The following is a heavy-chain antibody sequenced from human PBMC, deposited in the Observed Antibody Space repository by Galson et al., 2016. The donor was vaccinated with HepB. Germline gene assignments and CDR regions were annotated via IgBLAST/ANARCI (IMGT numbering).Heavy chain of an antibody. V-gene: IGHV4-59*01. CDR3: ARGRYRLDQ. CDR1: GGPISSYF. CDR2: IYYTGSS. J-gene: IGHJ4*02. Sequence: TLSLTCAVSGGPISSYFWSWIRQPPGKGLEWIGYIYYTGSSNFSPSLKSRITMSVDTSKNQFSLRLSSVTAADTAVYFCARGRYRLDQWGQGTLVTVSS. D-gene: IGHD1-1*01.